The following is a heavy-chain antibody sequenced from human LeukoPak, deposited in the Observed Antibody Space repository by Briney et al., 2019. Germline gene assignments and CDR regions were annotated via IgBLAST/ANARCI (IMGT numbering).Heavy chain of an antibody. V-gene: IGHV3-48*03. Sequence: PGGSLTLSCVASGLTFSSYAMNRVRQAPGKGLEWVSYIPSSGSTIYYADSVKGRFTVSRDNARKSLYLQMNSLRAEDTAVYYCATHSSSWMYWGQGTLVTVSS. CDR2: IPSSGSTI. CDR1: GLTFSSYA. CDR3: ATHSSSWMY. J-gene: IGHJ4*02. D-gene: IGHD6-13*01.